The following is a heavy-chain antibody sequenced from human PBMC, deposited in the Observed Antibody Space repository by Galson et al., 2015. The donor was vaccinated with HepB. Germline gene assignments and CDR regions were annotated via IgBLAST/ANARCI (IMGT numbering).Heavy chain of an antibody. J-gene: IGHJ4*02. D-gene: IGHD2-15*01. V-gene: IGHV3-15*01. CDR1: GFDFTHGW. Sequence: SLRLSCAASGFDFTHGWMSWIRQAPGKGLEWVGRIKSQKDGGTTDYGAPVKGRFSISREDSKNMLYLQMNSLEIEDTAVYFCTVAATQMGDFGYWGRGTLVTVSS. CDR2: IKSQKDGGTT. CDR3: TVAATQMGDFGY.